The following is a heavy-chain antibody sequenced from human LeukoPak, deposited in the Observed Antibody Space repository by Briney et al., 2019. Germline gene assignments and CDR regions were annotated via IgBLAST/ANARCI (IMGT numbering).Heavy chain of an antibody. CDR3: ARVAQGASTENYYYYYMDV. V-gene: IGHV3-21*01. D-gene: IGHD1-1*01. Sequence: GERRRLSCAASGCAFNCYTMKGVRQAPGKGLEWVSSITSRSNYIYNADSVKGRFTISRDNAKNSLYLQMSSLRAEDTAVYYCARVAQGASTENYYYYYMDVWGKGTTVTVSS. CDR2: ITSRSNYI. J-gene: IGHJ6*03. CDR1: GCAFNCYT.